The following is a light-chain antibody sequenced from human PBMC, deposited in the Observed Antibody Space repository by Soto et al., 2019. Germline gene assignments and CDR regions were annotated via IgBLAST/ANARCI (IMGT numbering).Light chain of an antibody. V-gene: IGLV1-44*01. CDR3: AAWDDSLNGYV. J-gene: IGLJ1*01. Sequence: QSVLTKPPSASGTPGVRVTISNSRSSSNIGSNTVNWYQQLPGTAPKLLIYSNNQRPSGVPDRFSGSKSGTSASLAISGLQSEDEADYYCAAWDDSLNGYVFGTGTKVTV. CDR1: SSNIGSNT. CDR2: SNN.